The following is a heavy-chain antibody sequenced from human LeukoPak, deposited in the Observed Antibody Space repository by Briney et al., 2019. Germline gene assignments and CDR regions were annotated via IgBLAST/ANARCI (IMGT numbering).Heavy chain of an antibody. J-gene: IGHJ3*02. Sequence: GASVKVSCKASGYTFTGYYMHWVRQAPGQGLEWMGWINPNSGGTNYAQKFQGRATMTRDTSISTAYMELSSLRSEDTAVYYCARDRSGYFPTFDAFDIWGQGTMVTVSS. V-gene: IGHV1-2*02. D-gene: IGHD3-22*01. CDR3: ARDRSGYFPTFDAFDI. CDR2: INPNSGGT. CDR1: GYTFTGYY.